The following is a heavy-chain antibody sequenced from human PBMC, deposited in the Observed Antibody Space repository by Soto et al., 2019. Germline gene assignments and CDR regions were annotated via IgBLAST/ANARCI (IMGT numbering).Heavy chain of an antibody. D-gene: IGHD3-16*01. CDR2: ISYDGSNK. V-gene: IGHV3-30*18. J-gene: IGHJ4*02. CDR3: AKDRDGGEYYFDY. CDR1: GFTFSSYG. Sequence: QVQLVESGGGVVQPGRSLRLSCAASGFTFSSYGMHWVRQAPGKGLEWVAVISYDGSNKYYADSVKGRFTISRDNSKDTVYLQMNSRRAEDSAVYYRAKDRDGGEYYFDYWGQGTLVTVSS.